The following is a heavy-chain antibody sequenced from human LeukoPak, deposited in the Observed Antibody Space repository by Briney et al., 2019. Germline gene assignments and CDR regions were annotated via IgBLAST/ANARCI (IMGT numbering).Heavy chain of an antibody. D-gene: IGHD3-3*01. V-gene: IGHV3-30*18. CDR2: ISYDGSNK. J-gene: IGHJ4*02. Sequence: GGSLRLSCAASGFTLSSYWMIWVRQAPGKGLEWVAVISYDGSNKYYADSVKGRFTISRDNSKNTLYLQMNSLRAEDTAVYYCAKAGRPFWSGSQSYFDYWGQGTLVTVSS. CDR3: AKAGRPFWSGSQSYFDY. CDR1: GFTLSSYW.